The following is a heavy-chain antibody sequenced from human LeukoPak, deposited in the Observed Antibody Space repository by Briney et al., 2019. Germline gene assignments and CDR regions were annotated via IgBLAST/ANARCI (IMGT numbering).Heavy chain of an antibody. CDR3: AKVAVAGGYFDY. Sequence: GGSLRLSCAASGFTFNYYAMSWVRQAPGKGLEWVSSISTSSSYIYYADSVKGRFTISRDNAKNSLYLQMNSLRAEDTAVYYCAKVAVAGGYFDYWGQGTLVTVSS. V-gene: IGHV3-21*04. CDR1: GFTFNYYA. D-gene: IGHD6-19*01. CDR2: ISTSSSYI. J-gene: IGHJ4*02.